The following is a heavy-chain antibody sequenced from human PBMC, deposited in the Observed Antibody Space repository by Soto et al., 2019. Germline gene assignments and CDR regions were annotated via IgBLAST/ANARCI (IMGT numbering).Heavy chain of an antibody. V-gene: IGHV4-30-4*01. J-gene: IGHJ6*02. CDR3: ARDTLRCSGGSCYSSDYGDYGNYYYGMDV. CDR1: GGSISSGDYY. CDR2: IYYSGST. Sequence: PSETLSLTCTVSGGSISSGDYYWSWIRQPPGKGLEWIGYIYYSGSTYYNPSLKSRVTISVDTSKNQFSLKLSSVTAADTAVYYCARDTLRCSGGSCYSSDYGDYGNYYYGMDVWGQGATVTVSS. D-gene: IGHD2-15*01.